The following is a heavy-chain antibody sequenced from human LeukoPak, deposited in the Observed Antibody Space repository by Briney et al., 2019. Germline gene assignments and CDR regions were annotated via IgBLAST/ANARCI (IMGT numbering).Heavy chain of an antibody. V-gene: IGHV3-53*01. CDR3: ARAGGGDKQQLVWYFDL. CDR2: IYSGGVT. J-gene: IGHJ2*01. D-gene: IGHD6-13*01. Sequence: GGSLRLSCAASGFTVSSNYMSWVRQAPGKGLEWVSHIYSGGVTYYADSVKGRFTISRDNSKNTLYLQMNSLRAEDTAVYYCARAGGGDKQQLVWYFDLWGRGTLVTVSS. CDR1: GFTVSSNY.